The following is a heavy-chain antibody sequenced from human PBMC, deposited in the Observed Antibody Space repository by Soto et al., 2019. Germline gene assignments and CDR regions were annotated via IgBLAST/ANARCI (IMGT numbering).Heavy chain of an antibody. CDR2: IWYDGSNK. V-gene: IGHV3-33*01. D-gene: IGHD6-6*01. Sequence: GGSLRLSCAASGFTFSSYGMHWVRQAPGKGLEWVAVIWYDGSNKYYADSVKGRFTISRDNSKNTLYLQMNSLRAEDTAVYYCARDRCSSSTGCVCDYWGQGTLVTVS. CDR3: ARDRCSSSTGCVCDY. J-gene: IGHJ4*02. CDR1: GFTFSSYG.